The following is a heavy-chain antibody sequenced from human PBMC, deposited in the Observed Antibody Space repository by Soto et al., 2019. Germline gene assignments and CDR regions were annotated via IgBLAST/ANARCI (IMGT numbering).Heavy chain of an antibody. V-gene: IGHV3-23*01. CDR2: VIGGGSNT. D-gene: IGHD6-19*01. J-gene: IGHJ4*02. CDR1: GFTFSNYA. CDR3: SRSGSDWFTFDY. Sequence: EVQLLESGGGLVQPGVSLRLSCAASGFTFSNYAMSWVLQAPGKGLEWVSAVIGGGSNTYFAESVRGRFTISRDNSENTLYVQLHRMRAEDTAVYYCSRSGSDWFTFDYWGQGALITVSS.